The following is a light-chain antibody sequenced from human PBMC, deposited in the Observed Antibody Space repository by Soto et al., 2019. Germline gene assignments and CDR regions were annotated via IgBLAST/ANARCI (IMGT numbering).Light chain of an antibody. CDR3: HQYAYSPLT. V-gene: IGKV3-11*01. J-gene: IGKJ4*01. Sequence: EVVLTQSPATLSLSPGERATLSCRASQSVSSYLAWYQQKPGQAPRLLIFGASNRATGIPARFSGSGSGTDFTLTISSLEPEDFAVYYCHQYAYSPLTFGGGTKVEIK. CDR2: GAS. CDR1: QSVSSY.